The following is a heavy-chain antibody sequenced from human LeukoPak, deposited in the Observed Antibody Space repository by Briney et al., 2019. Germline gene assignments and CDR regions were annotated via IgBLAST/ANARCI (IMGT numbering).Heavy chain of an antibody. J-gene: IGHJ3*02. CDR1: GGSISGGGYS. D-gene: IGHD3-10*01. Sequence: PSQTLSLTCAVSGGSISGGGYSCSWIRQPPGKGLGWIGYIYHSGSTYYNPSLKSRVTISVDRSKNQFSLKLSSETAADTAVYYCATAPRYYYGSGTSRRRDAFDIWGQGTMVTVSS. CDR3: ATAPRYYYGSGTSRRRDAFDI. CDR2: IYHSGST. V-gene: IGHV4-30-2*01.